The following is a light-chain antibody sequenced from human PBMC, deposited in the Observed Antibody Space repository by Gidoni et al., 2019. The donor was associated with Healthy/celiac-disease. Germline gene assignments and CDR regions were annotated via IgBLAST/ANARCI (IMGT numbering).Light chain of an antibody. CDR1: QSLLHSNGYNY. Sequence: DIVTTQSPPSLPVTPGEPASISCRSSQSLLHSNGYNYLDWYLQKPGQSPQLLIYLGSNRASGVPDRFSGSGSGTDFTLKISRVEAEDVGVYYCMQALQTPYTFGQGTKLEIK. CDR3: MQALQTPYT. CDR2: LGS. V-gene: IGKV2-28*01. J-gene: IGKJ2*01.